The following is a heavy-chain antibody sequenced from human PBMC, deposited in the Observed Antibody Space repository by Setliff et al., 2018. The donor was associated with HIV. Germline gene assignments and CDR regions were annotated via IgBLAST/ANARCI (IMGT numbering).Heavy chain of an antibody. J-gene: IGHJ4*02. D-gene: IGHD6-19*01. Sequence: PGGSLRLSCAGSGFTFNNYWMHWVRQAPGKGLVWVSRIMTDGGVTNYADSVKGRFTISRDNAKNSLYLQMNSLRAEDTAVYYCARVSRQWLVPDYWGQGTLVTVSS. V-gene: IGHV3-74*01. CDR3: ARVSRQWLVPDY. CDR2: IMTDGGVT. CDR1: GFTFNNYW.